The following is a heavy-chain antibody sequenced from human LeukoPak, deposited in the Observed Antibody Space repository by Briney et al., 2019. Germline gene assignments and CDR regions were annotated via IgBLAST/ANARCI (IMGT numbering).Heavy chain of an antibody. D-gene: IGHD2-15*01. CDR1: GYAFTSYG. V-gene: IGHV1-18*01. Sequence: GASVKVSCKASGYAFTSYGISWVRQAPGQGLEWMGWISAYNGNTNYAQKLQGRVTMTTDTSTSTAYMEPRSLRSDDTAVYYCAREVAVANFDYWGQGTLVTVSS. J-gene: IGHJ4*02. CDR3: AREVAVANFDY. CDR2: ISAYNGNT.